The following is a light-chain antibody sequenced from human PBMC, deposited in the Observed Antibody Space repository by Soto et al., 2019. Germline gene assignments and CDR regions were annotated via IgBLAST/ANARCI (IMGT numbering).Light chain of an antibody. CDR3: SSYASSSPYV. Sequence: QSALTQPASVSGSDGQSITISCTRTSSDVGGYNYVSWYQQRPGKAPKLIIYEVSNRPSGVSNRFSGSKSGNTASLTISGLQGDDEADYYCSSYASSSPYVFGTGTKLTVL. J-gene: IGLJ1*01. CDR2: EVS. V-gene: IGLV2-14*01. CDR1: SSDVGGYNY.